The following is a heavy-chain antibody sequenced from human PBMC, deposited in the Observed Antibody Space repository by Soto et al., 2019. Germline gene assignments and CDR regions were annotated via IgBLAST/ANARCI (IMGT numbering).Heavy chain of an antibody. CDR3: TTSNLGVDF. CDR1: GLIFSDVW. D-gene: IGHD1-1*01. V-gene: IGHV3-15*01. J-gene: IGHJ4*02. CDR2: IKTKPDDGTI. Sequence: PGGTLRLSCAASGLIFSDVWMTWVRQAPGKGLEWVGRIKTKPDDGTIDYAAPVRGRFTISRDDSKNTLYLQMTSLTPDDTGVYYCTTSNLGVDFWGPGTRGPVSS.